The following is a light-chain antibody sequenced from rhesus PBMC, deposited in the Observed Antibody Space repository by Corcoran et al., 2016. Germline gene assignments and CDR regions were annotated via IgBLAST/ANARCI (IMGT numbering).Light chain of an antibody. Sequence: DIQMTQSPSSLPASVGDRVTITCRTSENVNNFLNWYQQKPGKAPRLLNYKASTLQSGVPSRFSGSGSGTDYTCTISNLQTEDVATYYCQHGYGTPLTFGGGTRVEIK. CDR1: ENVNNF. J-gene: IGKJ4*01. V-gene: IGKV1-74*01. CDR3: QHGYGTPLT. CDR2: KAS.